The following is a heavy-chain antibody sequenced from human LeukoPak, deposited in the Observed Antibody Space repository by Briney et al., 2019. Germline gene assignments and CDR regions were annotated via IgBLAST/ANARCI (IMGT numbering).Heavy chain of an antibody. CDR2: IYIGDST. CDR3: ARVTDGDYPDY. D-gene: IGHD4-17*01. V-gene: IGHV3-66*01. J-gene: IGHJ4*02. CDR1: GFTVSSNY. Sequence: GGSLRLSCAASGFTVSSNYMTWVRQAPGKGLEWVSLIYIGDSTFYADSVKGRFTISRDSSKNTLYLQMNSLRGEDTAVYYCARVTDGDYPDYWGQGTLVTVS.